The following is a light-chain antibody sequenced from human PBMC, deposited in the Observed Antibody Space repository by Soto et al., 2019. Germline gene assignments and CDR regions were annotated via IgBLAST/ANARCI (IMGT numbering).Light chain of an antibody. CDR1: QSLVHSDGNTY. V-gene: IGKV2-24*01. CDR2: KVS. Sequence: DIVMTQTPLSSPVTLGHAASISCRSSQSLVHSDGNTYLSWFQQMPGQPPRLLIYKVSDRFSGVPDRFSGSGAGTDFTLTISRVEAEDVGVYYCKQDTESHWTFGQGTKVEIK. J-gene: IGKJ1*01. CDR3: KQDTESHWT.